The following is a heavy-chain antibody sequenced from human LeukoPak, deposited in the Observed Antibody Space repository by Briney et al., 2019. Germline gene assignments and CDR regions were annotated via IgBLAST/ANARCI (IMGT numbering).Heavy chain of an antibody. D-gene: IGHD5-18*01. J-gene: IGHJ4*02. CDR3: ARRASMGTWYFFDY. Sequence: SETLSLTCTVSGGSISNYFWSWIRQPPGKGLEWIGYIYYSGSTNYNPSLKSRVTISVDTSRNQFSLHLSSVTAADTAVYYCARRASMGTWYFFDYWGQGTLVTVSS. V-gene: IGHV4-59*08. CDR2: IYYSGST. CDR1: GGSISNYF.